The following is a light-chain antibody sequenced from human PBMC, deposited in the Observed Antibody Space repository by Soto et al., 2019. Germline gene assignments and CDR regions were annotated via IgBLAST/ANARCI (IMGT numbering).Light chain of an antibody. CDR1: QGISSY. J-gene: IGKJ4*01. V-gene: IGKV1-8*01. CDR3: QQHNSYPLT. CDR2: AAS. Sequence: AIRMTQSPSSFSASTGDRVTITCRASQGISSYLAWYQQKPGKAPKLLIYAASTLQSGVPSRFRGSGSGTDFTLTISSLQPEDFETYYCQQHNSYPLTFGGGTKVDIK.